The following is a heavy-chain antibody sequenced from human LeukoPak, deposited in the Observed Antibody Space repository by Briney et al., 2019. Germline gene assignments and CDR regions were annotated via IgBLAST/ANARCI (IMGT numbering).Heavy chain of an antibody. V-gene: IGHV3-7*01. D-gene: IGHD2-2*01. Sequence: AGGSLRLSCVVSGFTVSSNYMSWVRQAPGRGLEWVANIKQDGSEKYYVESVKGRFTISRDNAKNSLYLQMNSLRAEETAVYYCARAYCSSTSCQKRGYYYYYMDVWGKGTTVTVSS. CDR1: GFTVSSNY. CDR2: IKQDGSEK. CDR3: ARAYCSSTSCQKRGYYYYYMDV. J-gene: IGHJ6*03.